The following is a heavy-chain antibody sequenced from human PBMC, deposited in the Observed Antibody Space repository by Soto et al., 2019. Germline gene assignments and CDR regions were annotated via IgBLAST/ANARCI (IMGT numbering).Heavy chain of an antibody. V-gene: IGHV6-1*01. CDR1: GDSVSSNSAA. CDR3: ATGESPVWCMDV. Sequence: RSPTLSLPCVISGDSVSSNSAAGNWIRQSPSRGLEWLGRTYYRSKWYNYYAVSVKSRITINPDTSKNQFSLQLNSVTPEDTAVYYCATGESPVWCMDVWGQGTTVTVSS. J-gene: IGHJ6*02. D-gene: IGHD2-21*01. CDR2: TYYRSKWYN.